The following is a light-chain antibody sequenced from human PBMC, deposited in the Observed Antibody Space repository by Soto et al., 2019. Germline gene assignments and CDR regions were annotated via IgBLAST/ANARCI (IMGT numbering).Light chain of an antibody. CDR1: QRISGR. J-gene: IGKJ1*01. V-gene: IGKV1-5*01. CDR3: QQYDSFSVT. Sequence: IQMTQSPCTLSASVGDTVTLTCTASQRISGRLAWYQQKPGKAPKLLIYDVSALKRGVPPRFSGSGSGTEFTLTISSLQPEDFATYYCQQYDSFSVTFGQGTKVDIK. CDR2: DVS.